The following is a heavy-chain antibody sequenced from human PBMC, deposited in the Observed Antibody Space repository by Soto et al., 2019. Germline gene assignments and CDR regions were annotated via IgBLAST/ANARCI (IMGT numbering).Heavy chain of an antibody. V-gene: IGHV4-61*01. J-gene: IGHJ5*02. CDR3: AREYHP. D-gene: IGHD2-2*02. Sequence: QVQLQESGPGLVKPSETLSLTCTVSGGSVSSGSYYWTWIRQTPGKGLEWIGHIYYSGSTNYNPTLKGRVTISVDTTKNQFSLKLSSVTAADTAVYCCAREYHPWGQGTLVTVSS. CDR1: GGSVSSGSYY. CDR2: IYYSGST.